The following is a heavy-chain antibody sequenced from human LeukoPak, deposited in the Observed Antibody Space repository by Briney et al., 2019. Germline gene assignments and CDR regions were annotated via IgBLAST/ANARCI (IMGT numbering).Heavy chain of an antibody. J-gene: IGHJ1*01. V-gene: IGHV3-23*01. Sequence: GGSLRLSCAASGFTFSSYAMSWVRQAPGKGLEWVSGVTGNAANTYYADPVKGRFAISRDNSKNTVYLQMNSLRVEDTAIYYCTKRYVNSNYWQSLGEWGQGTLVTVSS. CDR3: TKRYVNSNYWQSLGE. CDR2: VTGNAANT. D-gene: IGHD3-10*01. CDR1: GFTFSSYA.